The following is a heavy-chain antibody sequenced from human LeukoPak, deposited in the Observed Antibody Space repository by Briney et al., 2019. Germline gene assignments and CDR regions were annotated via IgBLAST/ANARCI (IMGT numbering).Heavy chain of an antibody. Sequence: GGSLRLSCAASGFTVSSNYMSWVRQAPGKGLEWVSVIYSGGSTYYADSVKGRFTISRDNSKNTLYLQMNSLRAEDTAVYYCARRGGGYSSDLDWYFDLWGRGTLVTVSS. CDR2: IYSGGST. J-gene: IGHJ2*01. CDR1: GFTVSSNY. CDR3: ARRGGGYSSDLDWYFDL. V-gene: IGHV3-53*01. D-gene: IGHD6-19*01.